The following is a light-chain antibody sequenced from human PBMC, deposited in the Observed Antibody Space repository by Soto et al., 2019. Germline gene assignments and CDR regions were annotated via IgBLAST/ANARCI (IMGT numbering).Light chain of an antibody. Sequence: EIVMTQSLATLSVSPGERATLSCRASQSVGSNLAWYQLKPGQAPRLLIYGASTRATGIPARFSGSGSGTDFTLTISSLQSEDFAIYFCQQYNNWPPDRTFGQGTKVEIK. CDR2: GAS. CDR3: QQYNNWPPDRT. CDR1: QSVGSN. V-gene: IGKV3-15*01. J-gene: IGKJ1*01.